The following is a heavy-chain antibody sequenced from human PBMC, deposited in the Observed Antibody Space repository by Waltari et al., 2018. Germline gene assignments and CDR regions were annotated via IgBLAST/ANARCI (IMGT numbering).Heavy chain of an antibody. CDR2: IIPIFGTA. Sequence: QVQLVQSGAEVKKPGSSVKVSCKASGGTFSSYAISWVRQAPGPGLEWMGRIIPIFGTANYAQKFQGRVTITADKSTSTAYMELSSLRSEDTAVYYCARTYYDSSGYYYPLGGMDVWGQGTTVTVSS. V-gene: IGHV1-69*08. J-gene: IGHJ6*02. CDR3: ARTYYDSSGYYYPLGGMDV. CDR1: GGTFSSYA. D-gene: IGHD3-22*01.